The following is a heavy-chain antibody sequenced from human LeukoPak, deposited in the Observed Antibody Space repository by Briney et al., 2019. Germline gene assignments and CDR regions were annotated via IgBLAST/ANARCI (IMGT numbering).Heavy chain of an antibody. CDR2: IKSKTDGGTT. CDR1: GFTFSSYS. CDR3: TTVPPRYYDFWSGYYSDYYYYMDV. Sequence: GGSLRLSCAVSGFTFSSYSMNWVRQAPGKGLEWVGRIKSKTDGGTTDYAAPVKGRFTISRDDSKNTLYLQMNSLKTEDTAVYYCTTVPPRYYDFWSGYYSDYYYYMDVWGKGTTVTVSS. D-gene: IGHD3-3*01. J-gene: IGHJ6*03. V-gene: IGHV3-15*01.